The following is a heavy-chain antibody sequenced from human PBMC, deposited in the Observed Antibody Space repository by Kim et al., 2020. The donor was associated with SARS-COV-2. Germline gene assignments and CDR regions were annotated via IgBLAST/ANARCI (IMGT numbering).Heavy chain of an antibody. CDR1: GFTFSNYA. Sequence: GGSLRLSCAASGFTFSNYAMSWVRQAPGKGLEWVSAISGSGGDTYHADSVKGRFTISRDNSKNTLYLQMNSLRAEDTAMYYCTKDVGEYSSSSTSNWFDPLGQGTLVLVSS. CDR3: TKDVGEYSSSSTSNWFDP. J-gene: IGHJ5*02. V-gene: IGHV3-23*01. D-gene: IGHD6-6*01. CDR2: ISGSGGDT.